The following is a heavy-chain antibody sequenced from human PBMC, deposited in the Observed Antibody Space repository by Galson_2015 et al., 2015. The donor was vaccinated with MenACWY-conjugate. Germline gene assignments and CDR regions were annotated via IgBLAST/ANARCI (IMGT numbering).Heavy chain of an antibody. CDR1: GFAFSTYW. CDR2: IEKGSSEI. J-gene: IGHJ4*02. CDR3: ARENTYNYAYAVDF. D-gene: IGHD5-18*01. V-gene: IGHV3-7*03. Sequence: SLRLSCAASGFAFSTYWMTWVRQAPGKGLEWVANIEKGSSEIHYVDSVKGRFTISRDNAKNSLYLQMNSLRAEDTAVYYCARENTYNYAYAVDFWGQGTLVTVSS.